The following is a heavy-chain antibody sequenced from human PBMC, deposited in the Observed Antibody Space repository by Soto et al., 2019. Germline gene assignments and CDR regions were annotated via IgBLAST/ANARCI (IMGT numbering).Heavy chain of an antibody. CDR3: VRVVAIPGYPDN. Sequence: QVQLVQSGAEVRKPASSVKVSCKTSGGTFSSYAISWVRQAPGQGLEWMGGIVPIVDTSTYAQKFLGRVTITADESTSTVYMELSSLRSDDTAVYYCVRVVAIPGYPDNWGQGTLVTVSS. D-gene: IGHD5-12*01. CDR2: IVPIVDTS. V-gene: IGHV1-69*12. CDR1: GGTFSSYA. J-gene: IGHJ4*02.